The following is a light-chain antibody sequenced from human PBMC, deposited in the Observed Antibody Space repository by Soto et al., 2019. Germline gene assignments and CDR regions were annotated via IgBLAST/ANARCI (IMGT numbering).Light chain of an antibody. J-gene: IGKJ5*01. CDR2: GVY. Sequence: IVLTQSPGTLSLSPGETATLSCRASQIIKTFYFGWYQQKPGQSPRLLIYGVYSRATGTPDRFSGSGSGTGFTLTISRLEPEDSAVYYCQFYGSSLITFGQGTRLEIK. CDR1: QIIKTFY. CDR3: QFYGSSLIT. V-gene: IGKV3-20*01.